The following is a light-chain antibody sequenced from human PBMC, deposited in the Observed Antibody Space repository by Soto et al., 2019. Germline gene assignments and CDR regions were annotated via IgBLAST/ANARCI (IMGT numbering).Light chain of an antibody. Sequence: QSVLAQPRSVSGSPGQSVTISCTGTTNDVGGSNTVSWYQHHPGKAPKLLISDVTRRPSGVPDRFSGSKSGITAFLTISGLQAEDEADYYCCSYAGSYSVFGGGTKLTVL. J-gene: IGLJ2*01. CDR3: CSYAGSYSV. V-gene: IGLV2-11*01. CDR2: DVT. CDR1: TNDVGGSNT.